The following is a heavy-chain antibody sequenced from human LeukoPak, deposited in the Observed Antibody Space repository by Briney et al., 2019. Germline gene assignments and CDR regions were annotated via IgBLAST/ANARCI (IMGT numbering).Heavy chain of an antibody. CDR2: INHSGST. D-gene: IGHD4-11*01. CDR1: GGSFSGYY. J-gene: IGHJ1*01. Sequence: SETLSLTCAVYGGSFSGYYWSWIRQPPGKGLEWIGEINHSGSTNYNPSLKSRVTISVDTSKNQFSLKLSSVTAADTAVYYCARDKAVTTELTQYFQHWGQGTLVTVSS. V-gene: IGHV4-34*01. CDR3: ARDKAVTTELTQYFQH.